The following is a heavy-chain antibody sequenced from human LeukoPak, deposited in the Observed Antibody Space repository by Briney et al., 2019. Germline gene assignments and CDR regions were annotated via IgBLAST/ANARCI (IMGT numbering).Heavy chain of an antibody. D-gene: IGHD3-22*01. CDR1: GGSISSYY. CDR2: IYYSGST. V-gene: IGHV4-59*01. CDR3: ASPMRGAIDY. J-gene: IGHJ4*02. Sequence: NPSETLSLTCTVSGGSISSYYWSWIRQPPGKGLEWIGYIYYSGSTNYNPSLKSRVTISVDTSKNQFSLKLSSVTAADTAVYYCASPMRGAIDYWGQGTLVTVSS.